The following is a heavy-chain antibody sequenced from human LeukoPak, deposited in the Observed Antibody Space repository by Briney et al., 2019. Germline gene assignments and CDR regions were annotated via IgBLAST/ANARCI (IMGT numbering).Heavy chain of an antibody. CDR2: IYSNGNT. J-gene: IGHJ4*02. CDR3: ARDAKYYFGSRTYFFFEY. Sequence: SQTLSLTCTVSGGSISSGSYYWSWIRQPAGKGLEWIGRIYSNGNTKYNPSLKSRVTMSIDTSKNQFSLKLSSVTAADTAIYYCARDAKYYFGSRTYFFFEYWGQGTLLTVSS. D-gene: IGHD3-10*01. V-gene: IGHV4-61*02. CDR1: GGSISSGSYY.